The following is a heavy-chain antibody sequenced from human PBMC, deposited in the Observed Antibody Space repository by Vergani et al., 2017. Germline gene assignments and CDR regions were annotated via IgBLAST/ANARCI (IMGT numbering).Heavy chain of an antibody. D-gene: IGHD1-20*01. Sequence: QVQLVQSGAEVKKPGSSVKVSCKASGGTFSSYAISWVRQAPGQGLEWMGGIIPIFGTANYAQKFQGRVTITADESTSTAYMELSSLRSEDTAVYYCARDGNNWNDFPTGNLGWFDPWGQGTLVTVSS. CDR2: IIPIFGTA. J-gene: IGHJ5*02. CDR3: ARDGNNWNDFPTGNLGWFDP. V-gene: IGHV1-69*01. CDR1: GGTFSSYA.